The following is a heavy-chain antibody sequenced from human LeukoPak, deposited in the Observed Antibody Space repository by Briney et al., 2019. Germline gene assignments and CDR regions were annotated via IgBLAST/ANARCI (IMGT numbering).Heavy chain of an antibody. D-gene: IGHD3-10*01. CDR3: ARDGRDTMVRGVPVGYYYYYMDV. Sequence: SQTLSLTCTVSGGSISSGSYYWSWIRQPAGKGLEWIGRIYTSGSTNYNPSLKSRVTISVDTSKNQFSLKLSSVTAADTAVYYCARDGRDTMVRGVPVGYYYYYMDVWGKGTTVTISS. V-gene: IGHV4-61*02. J-gene: IGHJ6*03. CDR2: IYTSGST. CDR1: GGSISSGSYY.